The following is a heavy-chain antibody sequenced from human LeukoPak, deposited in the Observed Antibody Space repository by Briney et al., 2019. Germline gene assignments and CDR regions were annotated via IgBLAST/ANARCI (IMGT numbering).Heavy chain of an antibody. J-gene: IGHJ3*02. Sequence: PGGSLRLSCSASGFTFTTYSMTWVRRAPGKGLEWVSYISGSGTTIYYADSLKGRFTISRDNAKNSLFLQMNSLRDEDTAMYYCARTDAFDIWGHGTLATVSS. V-gene: IGHV3-48*02. CDR3: ARTDAFDI. CDR2: ISGSGTTI. CDR1: GFTFTTYS.